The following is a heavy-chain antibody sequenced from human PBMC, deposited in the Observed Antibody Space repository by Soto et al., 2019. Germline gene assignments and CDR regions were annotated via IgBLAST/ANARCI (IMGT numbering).Heavy chain of an antibody. CDR3: AREGTLGRWLQPLDF. D-gene: IGHD5-12*01. CDR1: GDSISAYS. CDR2: IHYNGNT. Sequence: QVQLQVSAPGLVKPSETLSLTCTVSGDSISAYSWSWVRQPPGKGLEWIGNIHYNGNTKYNPSLKSRVTMSVDTSKNQFSLKLISVTAADTAKYFCAREGTLGRWLQPLDFWGQGTLVTVSS. V-gene: IGHV4-59*01. J-gene: IGHJ4*02.